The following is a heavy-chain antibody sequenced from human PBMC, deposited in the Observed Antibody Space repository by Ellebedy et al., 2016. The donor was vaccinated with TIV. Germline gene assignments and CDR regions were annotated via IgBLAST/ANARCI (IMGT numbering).Heavy chain of an antibody. V-gene: IGHV1-18*01. J-gene: IGHJ5*02. CDR2: ISAHNGHT. CDR3: TRDWPYYDSGTVKGWFDA. Sequence: AASVKVSCKASGHIFGSYDINWVRQAPGQGLEWMGWISAHNGHTIYAQKFQGRVTMTTDTPTSIAYMEMRSLRSEDTAQFYCTRDWPYYDSGTVKGWFDAWGQGTLVTVSS. D-gene: IGHD3-16*01. CDR1: GHIFGSYD.